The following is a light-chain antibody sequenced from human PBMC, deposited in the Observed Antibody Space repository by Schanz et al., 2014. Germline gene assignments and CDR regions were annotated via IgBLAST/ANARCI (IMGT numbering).Light chain of an antibody. CDR1: QSVTNN. CDR2: GAS. J-gene: IGKJ4*01. Sequence: ETVMTQSPATLSVSPGERATLSCRASQSVTNNLAWYQQKPGQAPRLLFYGASSRATGIPDRFSGSGSGTDFTLTISRLQPEDFAVYYCQQYGTSPLTFGGGTKVGIK. CDR3: QQYGTSPLT. V-gene: IGKV3-20*01.